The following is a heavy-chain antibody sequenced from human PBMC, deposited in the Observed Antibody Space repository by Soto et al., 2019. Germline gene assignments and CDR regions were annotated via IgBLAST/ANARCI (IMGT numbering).Heavy chain of an antibody. V-gene: IGHV1-8*01. CDR2: MNPNSGNT. CDR1: GYTFTSYG. Sequence: ASVKVSCKASGYTFTSYGINWVRQATGQGLEWMGWMNPNSGNTGYAQKFQGRVTMTRNTSISTAYMELSSLRSEDTAVYYCARAPGGTDAFDSWGQGTMVTVSS. CDR3: ARAPGGTDAFDS. J-gene: IGHJ3*02. D-gene: IGHD1-1*01.